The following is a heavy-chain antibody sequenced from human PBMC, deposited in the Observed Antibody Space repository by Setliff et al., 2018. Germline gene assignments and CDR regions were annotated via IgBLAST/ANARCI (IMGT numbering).Heavy chain of an antibody. D-gene: IGHD2-15*01. Sequence: VASVKVSCKASGYILNSYGISWVRRAPGQGLEWMGWISSYNDITNYAQRFQGRVTLTTDMSTSAAYMELRSLGSDDTAVYYCAISTLSICSGGTCPNAFDIWGQGTMVTVSS. V-gene: IGHV1-18*01. CDR2: ISSYNDIT. J-gene: IGHJ3*02. CDR3: AISTLSICSGGTCPNAFDI. CDR1: GYILNSYG.